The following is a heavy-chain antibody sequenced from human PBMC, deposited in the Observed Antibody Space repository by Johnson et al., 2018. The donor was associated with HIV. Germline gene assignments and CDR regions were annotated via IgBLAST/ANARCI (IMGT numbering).Heavy chain of an antibody. CDR2: IRYDGSDK. J-gene: IGHJ3*02. CDR1: GFTFSKYV. CDR3: ARGGIAGAGSLLGAVDI. V-gene: IGHV3-30*02. Sequence: VQLVESGGGVVQPGGSLRLSCAASGFTFSKYVLHWVRQAPGKGLEWVAFIRYDGSDKYYADSVKDRFTISRDNSKNTMYLQMNSLRTEDTAVYYCARGGIAGAGSLLGAVDIWGHGTMVTVSS. D-gene: IGHD6-13*01.